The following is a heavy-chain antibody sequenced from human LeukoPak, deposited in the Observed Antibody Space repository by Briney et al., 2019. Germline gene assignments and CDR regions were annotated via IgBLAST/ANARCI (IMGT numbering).Heavy chain of an antibody. D-gene: IGHD4/OR15-4a*01. J-gene: IGHJ4*02. CDR2: IYPDDSDT. CDR3: ARHIGLTTRYLDY. Sequence: GESLKISCNGSGYKFTNYWIAWVRQMPGKGLEWMGMIYPDDSDTRYSPSFQGHVTISVDKSITTAYLQWSSLKASDTAMYYCARHIGLTTRYLDYWGQGTWSPSPQ. V-gene: IGHV5-51*01. CDR1: GYKFTNYW.